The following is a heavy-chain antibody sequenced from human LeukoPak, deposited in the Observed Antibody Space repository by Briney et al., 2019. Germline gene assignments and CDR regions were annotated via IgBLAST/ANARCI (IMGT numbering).Heavy chain of an antibody. D-gene: IGHD1-1*01. V-gene: IGHV3-23*01. CDR1: GFTFGSSA. Sequence: GGSLRLSCAASGFTFGSSAMSWVCQAPGKGLEWVSAISNNGGYTYYADSVQGRFTISRDNSKSTLCLQMNSLRAEDTAVYYCAKHNIDYWGQGTLVTVSS. CDR3: AKHNIDY. J-gene: IGHJ4*02. CDR2: ISNNGGYT.